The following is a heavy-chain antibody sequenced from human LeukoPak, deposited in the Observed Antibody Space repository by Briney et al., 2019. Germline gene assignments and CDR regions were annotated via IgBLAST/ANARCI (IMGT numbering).Heavy chain of an antibody. CDR3: ARDGDYGEGFDY. CDR1: GFTFRSYS. D-gene: IGHD4-17*01. J-gene: IGHJ4*02. Sequence: PGGSLRLSCAASGFTFRSYSMNWVRQAPGKGLEWVSVIYSGGSTYYADSVKGRFTISRDNSKNTLYLQMNSLRAEDTAVYYCARDGDYGEGFDYWGQGTRVTVSS. V-gene: IGHV3-53*01. CDR2: IYSGGST.